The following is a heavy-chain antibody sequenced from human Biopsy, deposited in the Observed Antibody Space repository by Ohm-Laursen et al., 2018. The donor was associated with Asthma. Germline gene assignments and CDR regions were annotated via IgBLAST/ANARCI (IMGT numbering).Heavy chain of an antibody. J-gene: IGHJ4*02. Sequence: GTLSLTCTVSGVSISSDYWSWIRQPPGKGLEWIGHIYYSGSTNYQPSLKSRVTISVDTSKNQFSLKLRSVTAADAAVYYCARGISGVTGLFDHFDSGGQGTLVTASS. CDR3: ARGISGVTGLFDHFDS. CDR2: IYYSGST. V-gene: IGHV4-59*01. CDR1: GVSISSDY. D-gene: IGHD2-21*02.